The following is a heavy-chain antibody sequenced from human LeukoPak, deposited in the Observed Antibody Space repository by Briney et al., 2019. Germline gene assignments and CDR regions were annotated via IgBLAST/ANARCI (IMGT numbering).Heavy chain of an antibody. J-gene: IGHJ4*02. CDR1: GFTFSRYW. V-gene: IGHV3-7*01. D-gene: IGHD4-17*01. CDR2: IKQDGSEK. CDR3: AREEYGDHLW. Sequence: GGSLRLSCAASGFTFSRYWMSWVRQAPGKGLEWAANIKQDGSEKYYVDSVKGRFTISRGNAKNSLYLQMNNLRAEDTAVYYCAREEYGDHLWWGQGTLVTVSS.